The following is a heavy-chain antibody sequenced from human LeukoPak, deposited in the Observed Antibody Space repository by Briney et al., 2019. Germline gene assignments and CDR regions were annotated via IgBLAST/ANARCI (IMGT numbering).Heavy chain of an antibody. J-gene: IGHJ4*02. CDR2: IKGDTSYA. D-gene: IGHD3-3*01. CDR1: GFTSNNYW. CDR3: ARDNDVWSLDF. Sequence: GGSLRLSCAASGFTSNNYWMHWVRQAPGKGLVWVSRIKGDTSYANYADSVKGRFTISRDNAKNTLYLQMNSLRVEDTAVYYCARDNDVWSLDFWGQGSLVTVSS. V-gene: IGHV3-74*01.